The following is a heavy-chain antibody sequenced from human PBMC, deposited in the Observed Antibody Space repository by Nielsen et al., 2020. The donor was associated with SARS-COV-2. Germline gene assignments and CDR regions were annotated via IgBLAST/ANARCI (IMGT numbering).Heavy chain of an antibody. Sequence: GESLKISCAASGFTFSSYALGWVRRAPGKGLEWVSGIDGSGGNTYNADSVKGRFTISRENAKNSLYLQMNSLRAGDTAVYYCARMSTGTGSFLGAWYYYGMDVWGQGTTVTVSS. CDR1: GFTFSSYA. CDR3: ARMSTGTGSFLGAWYYYGMDV. D-gene: IGHD1-1*01. V-gene: IGHV3-23*01. J-gene: IGHJ6*02. CDR2: IDGSGGNT.